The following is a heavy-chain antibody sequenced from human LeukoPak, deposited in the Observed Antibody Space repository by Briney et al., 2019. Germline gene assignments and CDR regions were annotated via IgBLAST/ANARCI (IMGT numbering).Heavy chain of an antibody. Sequence: PGGSLRLSRAASGLTFSTSPMNWVRLAPGNRLEWVSTSGTSGDTYYADSVKGRFTISSDNSKSTLSLQMADLRVEDTAVYYCATKTPGNYPYDYWGQGTLVTVSP. D-gene: IGHD3-22*01. CDR3: ATKTPGNYPYDY. V-gene: IGHV3-23*01. CDR2: SGTSGDT. J-gene: IGHJ4*02. CDR1: GLTFSTSP.